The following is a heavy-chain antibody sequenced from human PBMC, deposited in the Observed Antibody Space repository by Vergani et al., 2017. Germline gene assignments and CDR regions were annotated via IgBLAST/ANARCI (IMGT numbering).Heavy chain of an antibody. V-gene: IGHV1-69*01. CDR3: ARDCSADYSEGPDYYYYYGMDV. Sequence: QVQLVQSGAEVKKPGSSVKVSCKASGGTFSSYAISWVRQAPGQGLEWMGGIIPIFGTANYAQKFQGRVTITADAATSTAYMELSSLRSEDTAVYYCARDCSADYSEGPDYYYYYGMDVWGQGTTVTVSS. J-gene: IGHJ6*02. D-gene: IGHD4-11*01. CDR2: IIPIFGTA. CDR1: GGTFSSYA.